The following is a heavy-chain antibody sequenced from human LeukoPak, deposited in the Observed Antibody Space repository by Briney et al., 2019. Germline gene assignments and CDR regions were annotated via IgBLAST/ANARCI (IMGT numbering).Heavy chain of an antibody. CDR1: GFTFSTYW. D-gene: IGHD6-19*01. Sequence: GGSLRLSCAASGFTFSTYWMHWVRQAPGKGLAWVSRISSDGRNTNYADSVKGRFTISRDNAKSTLYLQMNSLRAEDTAVYYCLYGSGWYFDHWGQGTLVTVSS. J-gene: IGHJ4*02. CDR2: ISSDGRNT. V-gene: IGHV3-74*01. CDR3: LYGSGWYFDH.